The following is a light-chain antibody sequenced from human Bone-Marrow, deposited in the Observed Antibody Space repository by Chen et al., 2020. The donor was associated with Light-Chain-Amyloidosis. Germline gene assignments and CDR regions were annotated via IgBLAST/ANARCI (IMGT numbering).Light chain of an antibody. CDR3: QQYFAPPLT. CDR2: WTS. V-gene: IGKV4-1*01. Sequence: DIVMRQSPDSLAVFLGERAIINCKSSQSIFYSSTNKNYLAWYQQKAGQPPKLLISWTSTRQSGVPDRFRGSGSGTDFTLTISSLQAEDVAVYFCQQYFAPPLTFGGGTKVEIK. J-gene: IGKJ4*01. CDR1: QSIFYSSTNKNY.